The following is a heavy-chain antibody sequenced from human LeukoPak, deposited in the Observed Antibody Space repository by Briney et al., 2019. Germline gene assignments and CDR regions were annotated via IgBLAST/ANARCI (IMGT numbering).Heavy chain of an antibody. D-gene: IGHD2-15*01. J-gene: IGHJ4*02. CDR1: GFTFSSYA. CDR3: AKRYCSGGSCYYFDY. CDR2: ISGSGGST. Sequence: GGSLRLSCAASGFTFSSYAMSWDRQAPGKGLEWLSAISGSGGSTYYADSVKGRFTISRDNSKNTLYLQMNSLRAEDTAVYYCAKRYCSGGSCYYFDYWGQGTLVTVSS. V-gene: IGHV3-23*01.